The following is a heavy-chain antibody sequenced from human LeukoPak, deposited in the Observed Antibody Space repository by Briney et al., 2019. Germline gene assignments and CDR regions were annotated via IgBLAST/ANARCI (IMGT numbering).Heavy chain of an antibody. Sequence: PGGSLRLSCAASGFSFSTYGIHWVRQAPGKGLEWVAVMWYDGSKHYYADSVKGRFTISRDTSKNTLYLQMNNLRAEDTAVYYCAKDRETYEYTFDYWGQGTLVTVSS. CDR3: AKDRETYEYTFDY. CDR2: MWYDGSKH. CDR1: GFSFSTYG. V-gene: IGHV3-33*06. D-gene: IGHD6-6*01. J-gene: IGHJ4*02.